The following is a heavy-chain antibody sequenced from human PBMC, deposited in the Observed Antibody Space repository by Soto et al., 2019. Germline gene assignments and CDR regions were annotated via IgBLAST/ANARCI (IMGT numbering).Heavy chain of an antibody. CDR3: ARHGAGYTAGGNWFDP. Sequence: PSETLSLTCTVSGGSISSSSYYWGWIRQPPGKGLEWIGSIYYSGSTYYNPALKRRVTISVDTSKNQFSLKLSSVTAADTAVYYCARHGAGYTAGGNWFDPWGQGTLVTVSS. CDR1: GGSISSSSYY. D-gene: IGHD2-2*02. V-gene: IGHV4-39*01. J-gene: IGHJ5*02. CDR2: IYYSGST.